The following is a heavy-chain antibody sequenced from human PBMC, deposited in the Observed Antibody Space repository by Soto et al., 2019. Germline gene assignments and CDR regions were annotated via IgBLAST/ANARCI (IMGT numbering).Heavy chain of an antibody. D-gene: IGHD3-10*01. CDR1: AFPFSRSA. V-gene: IGHV3-33*01. J-gene: IGHJ3*02. Sequence: QVQLVESGGGVVQPGGSLSLSCAASAFPFSRSAMRWLRQAPGKGLEWVAVIPHDGNNEDYTDSVRGRFTISRDNSKNTFYLQMNSLRGEDTAVYYCARGLDKSAGGAFDIWGQGTMVTVSS. CDR3: ARGLDKSAGGAFDI. CDR2: IPHDGNNE.